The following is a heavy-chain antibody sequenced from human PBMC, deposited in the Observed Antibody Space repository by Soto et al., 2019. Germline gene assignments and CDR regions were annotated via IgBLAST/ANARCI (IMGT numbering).Heavy chain of an antibody. J-gene: IGHJ6*02. CDR1: GFTFSRYS. CDR2: TSSSSSYR. CDR3: ARQSRQQLKRYYYYGMDV. V-gene: IGHV3-21*01. Sequence: GGSLRLSCEAPGFTFSRYSMNWVLQAPGKVLHWVESTSSSSSYRYYADSSTVRFTISRDNAKNPLHLQRNSLRAEDTAVYYCARQSRQQLKRYYYYGMDVWGQGTTVTVSS. D-gene: IGHD6-13*01.